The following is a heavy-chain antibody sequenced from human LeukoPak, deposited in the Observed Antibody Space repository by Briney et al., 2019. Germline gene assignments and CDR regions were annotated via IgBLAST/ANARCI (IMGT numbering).Heavy chain of an antibody. J-gene: IGHJ4*02. V-gene: IGHV6-1*01. Sequence: SQTLSLTCVISGDSVSSNSAAWNWIRQTPSRGLEWLGRTYYRSKWYYDYSVAVKSRVTINPDTSKNQFSLQLSSVTPEDTAVYYCVRDPVGGSTIFDCWGQGTLVTVSS. CDR2: TYYRSKWYY. D-gene: IGHD1-26*01. CDR1: GDSVSSNSAA. CDR3: VRDPVGGSTIFDC.